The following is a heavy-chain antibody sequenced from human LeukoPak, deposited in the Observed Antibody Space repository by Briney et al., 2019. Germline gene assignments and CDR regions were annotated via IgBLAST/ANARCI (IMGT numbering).Heavy chain of an antibody. J-gene: IGHJ4*02. CDR2: INPNSGGT. CDR3: ARGGNYYDSSGYYYY. Sequence: ASAKVSCKASGYTFTGYYMHWVRQAPGQGLEWMGWINPNSGGTNYAQKFQGRVTMTRDTSISTAYMELSRLRSDDTAVYYCARGGNYYDSSGYYYYWGQGTLVTVSS. D-gene: IGHD3-22*01. CDR1: GYTFTGYY. V-gene: IGHV1-2*02.